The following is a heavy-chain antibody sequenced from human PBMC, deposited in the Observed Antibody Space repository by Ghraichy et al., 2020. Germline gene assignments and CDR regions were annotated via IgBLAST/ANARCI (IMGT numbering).Heavy chain of an antibody. Sequence: SETLSLTCVASGDSITSNWWSWVRQPPGKGLEWVGEVYHSGSTYYNPSLMRRVTISIDKSKNQFSVELSSVTAADTAVYYCGRHVAVSGTRGFDYWGQGTLVTVSS. CDR1: GDSITSNW. CDR2: VYHSGST. J-gene: IGHJ4*02. CDR3: GRHVAVSGTRGFDY. D-gene: IGHD6-19*01. V-gene: IGHV4-4*02.